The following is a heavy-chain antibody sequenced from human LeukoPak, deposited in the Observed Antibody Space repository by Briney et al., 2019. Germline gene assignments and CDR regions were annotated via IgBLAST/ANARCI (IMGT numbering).Heavy chain of an antibody. CDR2: IYYSGST. CDR3: ARSGLSATGEFDY. V-gene: IGHV4-31*03. D-gene: IGHD4-17*01. J-gene: IGHJ4*02. CDR1: GGSISSGGYY. Sequence: SQTLSLTCTVSGGSISSGGYYWSWIRQHPGKGLEWIGYIYYSGSTYYNPSLKSRLTISVDTSKNQFSLKLSSVTAADTAVYYCARSGLSATGEFDYWGQGTLVTVSS.